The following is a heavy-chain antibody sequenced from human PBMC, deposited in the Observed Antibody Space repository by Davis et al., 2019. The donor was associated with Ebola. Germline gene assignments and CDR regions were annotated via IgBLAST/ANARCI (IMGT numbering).Heavy chain of an antibody. V-gene: IGHV3-74*01. CDR2: INSDGSST. Sequence: HTGGSLRLSCAASGFTFSSYWMHWVRQAPGKGLVWVSRINSDGSSTSYADSVKGRFTISRDNAKNTLYLQMNSLRAEDTAVYYCASGSYSMRNWFDPWGQGTLVTVSS. CDR1: GFTFSSYW. CDR3: ASGSYSMRNWFDP. D-gene: IGHD1-26*01. J-gene: IGHJ5*02.